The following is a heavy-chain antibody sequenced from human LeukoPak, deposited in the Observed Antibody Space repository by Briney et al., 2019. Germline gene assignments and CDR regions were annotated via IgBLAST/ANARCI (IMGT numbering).Heavy chain of an antibody. CDR1: GGSISSSSYY. CDR2: IYNSGTT. D-gene: IGHD3-22*01. Sequence: SETLSLTCTVSGGSISSSSYYWGWIRQPPGKGLEWIGSIYNSGTTYYNPSLKSRVTISVDTSKNQFSLKLSSVTAADTAVYFCARREYYDSSGYRWGQGTLVTVSS. J-gene: IGHJ4*02. CDR3: ARREYYDSSGYR. V-gene: IGHV4-39*01.